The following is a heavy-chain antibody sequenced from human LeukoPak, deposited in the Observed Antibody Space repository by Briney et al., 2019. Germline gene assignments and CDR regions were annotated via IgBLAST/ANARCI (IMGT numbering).Heavy chain of an antibody. V-gene: IGHV3-74*01. J-gene: IGHJ4*02. Sequence: GGSLRLSCAASGFTFSSYWMHWVRQAPGKGLVWVSRINSDGSTITYADSVKGRFTISRDNAKNTLYLQRNSLRAEDTALYYCARARQGSIDYWGQGTLVTVSS. CDR3: ARARQGSIDY. CDR2: INSDGSTI. CDR1: GFTFSSYW.